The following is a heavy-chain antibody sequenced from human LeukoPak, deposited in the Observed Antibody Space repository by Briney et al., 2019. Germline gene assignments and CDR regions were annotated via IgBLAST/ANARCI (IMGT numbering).Heavy chain of an antibody. V-gene: IGHV3-21*01. J-gene: IGHJ5*02. CDR1: GFTFSIYS. D-gene: IGHD6-13*01. CDR3: ARDPAGTGFDP. Sequence: GGSLRLSCAASGFTFSIYSMNWVRQAPGKALEWGSSISSRSTCIYYADSVRGRFTISRDNAKNSLYLRMNSLRAEDTSVYYCARDPAGTGFDPWGQGTLVTVSS. CDR2: ISSRSTCI.